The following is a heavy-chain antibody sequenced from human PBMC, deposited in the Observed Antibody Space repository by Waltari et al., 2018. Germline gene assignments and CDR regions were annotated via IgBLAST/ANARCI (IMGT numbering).Heavy chain of an antibody. J-gene: IGHJ4*02. CDR1: GGSFSGYY. CDR2: VNHSGST. V-gene: IGHV4-34*01. D-gene: IGHD3-16*01. CDR3: ARGAWGVDY. Sequence: QVQLQQWGAGLLKPSETLSLTCAVYGGSFSGYYWSGIRQPPGKGLEWIWEVNHSGSTNYNPSLKSRVTIPVDTSKNQFARKLSSVTAADTAVYYCARGAWGVDYWGQGTLVTVSS.